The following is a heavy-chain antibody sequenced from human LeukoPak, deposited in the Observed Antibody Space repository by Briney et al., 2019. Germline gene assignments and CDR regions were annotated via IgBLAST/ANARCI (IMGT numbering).Heavy chain of an antibody. CDR1: GFISGDYA. J-gene: IGHJ4*02. CDR3: CRDGSGWARSLDY. CDR2: IRNLAYGGTT. Sequence: GGSLRLSCTTSGFISGDYAMSWVRQAPGKGLEWVGFIRNLAYGGTTEYAASVKGRFTISRDDSKTTAYLQMNSLKTEDTAVYYCCRDGSGWARSLDYWGQGTLVTVSS. D-gene: IGHD6-19*01. V-gene: IGHV3-49*04.